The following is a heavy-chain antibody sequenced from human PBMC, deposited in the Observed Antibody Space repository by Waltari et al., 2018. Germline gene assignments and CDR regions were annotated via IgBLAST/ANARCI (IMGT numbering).Heavy chain of an antibody. CDR3: AGGTGNYYDGFDI. D-gene: IGHD3-22*01. J-gene: IGHJ3*02. V-gene: IGHV3-48*03. CDR1: GFTFSSYE. Sequence: ERQLVESGGGSVQPGGSLRLSCQASGFTFSSYEMTWVRQAPGKGLEWVSYISDSGTIIYYGDSVKGRFTISRDNAKKSLYLQMNSLRADDTAIYYCAGGTGNYYDGFDIWGQGTMVMVSS. CDR2: ISDSGTII.